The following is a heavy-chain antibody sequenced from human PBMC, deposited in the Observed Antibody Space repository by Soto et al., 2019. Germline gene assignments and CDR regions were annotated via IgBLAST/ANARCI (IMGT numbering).Heavy chain of an antibody. J-gene: IGHJ5*02. D-gene: IGHD5-18*01. CDR2: INHSGST. Sequence: SETLSLTCAIYGGSFSDYYWSWIRQAPGKGLEWIGEINHSGSTNYNPSLKSRVTMSVDTSKNQFSLRLNSVTAADTAVYYCARGADTDLVRGYNWFDPRGQGTLVTASS. CDR1: GGSFSDYY. V-gene: IGHV4-34*01. CDR3: ARGADTDLVRGYNWFDP.